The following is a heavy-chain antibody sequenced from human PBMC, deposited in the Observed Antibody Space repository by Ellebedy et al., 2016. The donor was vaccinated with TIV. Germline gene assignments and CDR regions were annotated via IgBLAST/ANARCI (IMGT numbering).Heavy chain of an antibody. Sequence: AASVKVSCKASGYTFTSYGISWVRQAPGQGLEWMGWISAYNGNTNYAQKLQGRVTMTTDTSTNTAYMELRSLRSEDTAVYYCARGKRTVVVVATQSLHYWGQGTLVTVSS. CDR3: ARGKRTVVVVATQSLHY. D-gene: IGHD2-15*01. J-gene: IGHJ4*02. V-gene: IGHV1-18*01. CDR2: ISAYNGNT. CDR1: GYTFTSYG.